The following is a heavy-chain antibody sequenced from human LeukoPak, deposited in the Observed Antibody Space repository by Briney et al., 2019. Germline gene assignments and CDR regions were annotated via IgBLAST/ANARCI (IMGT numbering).Heavy chain of an antibody. CDR2: IYYSGST. J-gene: IGHJ4*02. Sequence: PSETLSLTCTVSGGSVSSGSYYWSWIRPPPGKGRGWFGYIYYSGSTNYNPSLKSRVTISVDTSKNQFSLKLSSVTAADTAVYYCARDYSRYLGGGFDYWGQGTLVTVSS. D-gene: IGHD3-16*01. V-gene: IGHV4-61*01. CDR1: GGSVSSGSYY. CDR3: ARDYSRYLGGGFDY.